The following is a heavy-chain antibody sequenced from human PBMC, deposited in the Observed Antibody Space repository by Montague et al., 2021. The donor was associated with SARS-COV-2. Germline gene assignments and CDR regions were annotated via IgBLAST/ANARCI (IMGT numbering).Heavy chain of an antibody. CDR2: IYYSGST. V-gene: IGHV4-31*03. Sequence: TLSLTCTVSSGSISSGGSISSGSYYWSWIRQHPGKGLEWIGYIYYSGSTSSNPSLKSRVTISVDTSKNQFSLKLSSVTAADTAVYYCARDLGHRYVAGWFDPWGQGTLVTVSS. J-gene: IGHJ5*02. D-gene: IGHD5-18*01. CDR3: ARDLGHRYVAGWFDP. CDR1: SGSISSGGSISSGSYY.